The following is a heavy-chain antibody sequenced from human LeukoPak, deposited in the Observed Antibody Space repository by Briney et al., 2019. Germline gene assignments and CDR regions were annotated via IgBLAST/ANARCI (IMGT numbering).Heavy chain of an antibody. CDR2: ISGSGGST. Sequence: PGGSLGLSCAASGFTFSSYAMSWVRQAPGKGLEWVSAISGSGGSTYYADSVKGRFTISRDNSKNTLYLQMNSLRAEDTAVYYCARDAANSQGFAAHDYWGQGTLVTVSS. J-gene: IGHJ4*02. V-gene: IGHV3-23*01. CDR3: ARDAANSQGFAAHDY. D-gene: IGHD6-6*01. CDR1: GFTFSSYA.